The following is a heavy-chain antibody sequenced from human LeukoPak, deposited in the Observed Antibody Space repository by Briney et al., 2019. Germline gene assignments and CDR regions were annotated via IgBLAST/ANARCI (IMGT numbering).Heavy chain of an antibody. V-gene: IGHV3-9*01. CDR3: AKDGGFGNSDLHGDFDN. Sequence: PRRSLRLSCAASGFTFHDHGMHWVRLAPRKGLEWVSGIRFKRGRLGYAASRRGRFPTSENNARTPVFLQINSLGPEDTALYYVAKDGGFGNSDLHGDFDNWGQGILVTVSS. J-gene: IGHJ4*02. CDR2: IRFKRGRL. CDR1: GFTFHDHG. D-gene: IGHD4-11*01.